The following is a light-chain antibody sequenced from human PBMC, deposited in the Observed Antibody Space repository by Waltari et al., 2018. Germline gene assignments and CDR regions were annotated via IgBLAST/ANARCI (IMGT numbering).Light chain of an antibody. CDR1: QTINDW. CDR2: KAS. CDR3: QQYSSFPLI. V-gene: IGKV1-5*03. Sequence: DIQMTQSPSTLSASTGDRVTITCRASQTINDWLAWYQQKPGRAPKLLIYKASDLESGVPSRFSGSGSGTEFTLTISSLQPDDFATYYCQQYSSFPLIFGPGTRVEIK. J-gene: IGKJ3*01.